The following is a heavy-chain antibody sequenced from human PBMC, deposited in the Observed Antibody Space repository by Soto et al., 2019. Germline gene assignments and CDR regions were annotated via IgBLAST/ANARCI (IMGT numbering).Heavy chain of an antibody. CDR1: GFTFSSYG. V-gene: IGHV3-30*18. D-gene: IGHD1-26*01. J-gene: IGHJ6*02. CDR2: ISHDGSNK. Sequence: QVQLVESGGGVVQPGRSLRLSCAASGFTFSSYGMHWVRQAPGKGLEWVAVISHDGSNKFYAESVKGRFTISRDNSENTLYLKMNSLRPEDTAVYYCAKDRSSRSGNYPGYYYGMDVWGQGTTVTVSS. CDR3: AKDRSSRSGNYPGYYYGMDV.